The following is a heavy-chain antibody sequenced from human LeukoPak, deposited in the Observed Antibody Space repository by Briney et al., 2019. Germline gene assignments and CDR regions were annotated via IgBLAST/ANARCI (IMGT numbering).Heavy chain of an antibody. CDR2: INPNTGNP. V-gene: IGHV7-4-1*02. Sequence: ASVTVSCKASGYTFTGYYMHWVRQAPGQGLEWMGWINPNTGNPTYAQAFTGRFVFSLDTSVSTAYLQISSLKAEDTAVYYCARACQPLGGLSFPDYWGQGTLVTVSS. J-gene: IGHJ4*02. D-gene: IGHD3-16*02. CDR1: GYTFTGYY. CDR3: ARACQPLGGLSFPDY.